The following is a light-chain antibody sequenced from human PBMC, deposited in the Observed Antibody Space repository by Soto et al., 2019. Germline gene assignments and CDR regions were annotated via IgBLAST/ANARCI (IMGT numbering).Light chain of an antibody. CDR2: GNN. Sequence: QSVLTQPPSVSGAPGRRVTISCTGISSNIGAPYGVHWYQQLPGTAPKLLIYGNNNRPSGVPDRFSGSQSGTSASLAITGLQAEDEADYYCQSYDSSLTALVFGGGTKLTGL. V-gene: IGLV1-40*01. J-gene: IGLJ2*01. CDR3: QSYDSSLTALV. CDR1: SSNIGAPYG.